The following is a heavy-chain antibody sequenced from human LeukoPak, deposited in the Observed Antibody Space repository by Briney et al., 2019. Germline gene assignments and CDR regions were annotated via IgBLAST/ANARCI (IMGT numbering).Heavy chain of an antibody. Sequence: GGSLRLSCAASGFTFSSYSMNWVRQAPGKGLEWVSSISSSSSYIYYADSVKGRFTISRDNAKNSLYLQMSSLRAEDTAVYYCARDRNPRRDGYNPYYYYGMDVWGQGTTVTVSS. D-gene: IGHD5-24*01. CDR2: ISSSSSYI. J-gene: IGHJ6*02. CDR3: ARDRNPRRDGYNPYYYYGMDV. V-gene: IGHV3-21*01. CDR1: GFTFSSYS.